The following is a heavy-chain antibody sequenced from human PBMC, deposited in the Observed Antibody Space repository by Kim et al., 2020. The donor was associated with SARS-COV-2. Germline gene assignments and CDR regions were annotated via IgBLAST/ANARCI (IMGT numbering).Heavy chain of an antibody. CDR1: GGSFSGYY. V-gene: IGHV4-34*01. Sequence: SETLSLTCAVYGGSFSGYYWSWIRQPPGKGLEWIGEINHSGSTNYNPSLKSRVTISVDTSKNQFSLKLSSVTAADTAVYYCARVQPFRYCSGGSCYVGDAFDIWGQGTMVNVSS. J-gene: IGHJ3*02. D-gene: IGHD2-15*01. CDR3: ARVQPFRYCSGGSCYVGDAFDI. CDR2: INHSGST.